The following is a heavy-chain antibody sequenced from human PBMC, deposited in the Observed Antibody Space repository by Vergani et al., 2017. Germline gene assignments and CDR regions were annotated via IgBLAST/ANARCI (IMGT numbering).Heavy chain of an antibody. CDR2: IIPIFGTA. CDR3: ATGEIFGAPKYFDY. Sequence: QVQLVQSGAEVKKPGSSVKVSCKASGGTFSSYAISWVRQAPGQGLEWMGGIIPIFGTANYAKKFQGRVTITADESTSTAYMELFSLRSEDTAVYYCATGEIFGAPKYFDYWGQGTLVTVSS. CDR1: GGTFSSYA. J-gene: IGHJ4*02. V-gene: IGHV1-69*01. D-gene: IGHD3-3*01.